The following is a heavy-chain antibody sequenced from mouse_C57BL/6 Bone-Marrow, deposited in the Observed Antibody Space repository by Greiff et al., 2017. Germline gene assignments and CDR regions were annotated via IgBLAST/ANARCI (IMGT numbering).Heavy chain of an antibody. CDR3: AGTGTCGDYFDD. V-gene: IGHV1-26*01. CDR1: GYTFTDYY. J-gene: IGHJ2*01. CDR2: INPNNGGT. D-gene: IGHD4-1*01. Sequence: EVQLQQSGPELVQPGASVKISCKASGYTFTDYYMNWVKQSHGKSLEWIGDINPNNGGTSYNQKFKGKATLTVDKSSSTAYLELRSLTSEDSAVYYCAGTGTCGDYFDDWGQGTTLTVSS.